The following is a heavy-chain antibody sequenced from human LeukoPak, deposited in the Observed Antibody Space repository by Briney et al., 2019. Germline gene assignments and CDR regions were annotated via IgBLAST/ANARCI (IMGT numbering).Heavy chain of an antibody. D-gene: IGHD6-6*01. V-gene: IGHV4-61*01. J-gene: IGHJ4*02. CDR2: IYYSGST. Sequence: SETLSLTCTVSGGSISSGSYYWSWIRQPPGKGLEWIGYIYYSGSTNYNPSLKSRVTISVDTSKNQFSLKLSSVTAADTAVYYCARAEQSSSSGLDFDYWGQGTLVTVSS. CDR3: ARAEQSSSSGLDFDY. CDR1: GGSISSGSYY.